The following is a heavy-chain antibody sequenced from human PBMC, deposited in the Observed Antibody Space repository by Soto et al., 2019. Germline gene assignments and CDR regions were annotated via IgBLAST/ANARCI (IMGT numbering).Heavy chain of an antibody. J-gene: IGHJ4*02. CDR1: GFTFSNYA. V-gene: IGHV3-23*01. D-gene: IGHD6-19*01. Sequence: EVQLLESGGGLVQPGESLTLSCAASGFTFSNYAMNWVRQAPGKGLEWVSGISGGGSRTYYADSVKGRFTISRDNSMNTLCVQLNSMTAGDTAVYYCAKESGGSSAYYIDCWGQGTLVTVSS. CDR2: ISGGGSRT. CDR3: AKESGGSSAYYIDC.